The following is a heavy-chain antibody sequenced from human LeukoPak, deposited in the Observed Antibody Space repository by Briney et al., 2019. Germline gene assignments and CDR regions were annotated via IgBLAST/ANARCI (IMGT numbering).Heavy chain of an antibody. D-gene: IGHD6-13*01. J-gene: IGHJ5*02. CDR1: GFTFSSYW. Sequence: PGGSLRLSCAASGFTFSSYWMSWVRPTPGKGLEWVANINQDGSDKYYVDSVKGRFTISRDNAKNSLYLQMNSLRAEDTAVYYCARDGSSWMGVFNWFDPWGQGTLVTVSS. CDR2: INQDGSDK. CDR3: ARDGSSWMGVFNWFDP. V-gene: IGHV3-7*01.